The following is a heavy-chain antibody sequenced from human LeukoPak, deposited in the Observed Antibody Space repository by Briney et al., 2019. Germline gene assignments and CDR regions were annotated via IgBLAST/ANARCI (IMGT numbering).Heavy chain of an antibody. D-gene: IGHD3-3*01. J-gene: IGHJ4*02. Sequence: ALVKVSCKASGYTFTSYDINWVRQATGQGLEWMGWMNPNSGNTGYAQKFQGRVTMTRNTSISTAYMELSSLRSEDTAVYYCARGGGITIFGVVISFDYWGQGTLVTVSS. CDR2: MNPNSGNT. V-gene: IGHV1-8*01. CDR3: ARGGGITIFGVVISFDY. CDR1: GYTFTSYD.